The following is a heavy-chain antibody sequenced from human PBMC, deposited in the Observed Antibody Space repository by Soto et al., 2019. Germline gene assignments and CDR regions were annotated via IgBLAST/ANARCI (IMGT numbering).Heavy chain of an antibody. D-gene: IGHD6-6*01. CDR1: GYTFTGYY. CDR2: INPNSGGT. CDR3: AREGGGSSSNYYYGMDV. Sequence: ASVKVSCKASGYTFTGYYMHWVRQAPGQGLEWMGWINPNSGGTNYAQKFQGRVTMTRDTSISTAYMELSRLRSDDTAVYHCAREGGGSSSNYYYGMDVWGQGTTVTVSS. V-gene: IGHV1-2*02. J-gene: IGHJ6*02.